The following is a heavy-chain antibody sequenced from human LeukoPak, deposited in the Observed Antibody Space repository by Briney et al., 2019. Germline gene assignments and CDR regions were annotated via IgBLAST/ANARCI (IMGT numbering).Heavy chain of an antibody. CDR2: MNPNSGNT. J-gene: IGHJ4*02. CDR1: GYTFTSYD. Sequence: GASVKVSCKASGYTFTSYDINWVRQATGQGLEWMGWMNPNSGNTGYAQKFQGRVTITRNTSISTAYMELSSLRSEDTAVYYCARDEGGRYDSSGYNYWGQGTLVTVSS. D-gene: IGHD3-22*01. CDR3: ARDEGGRYDSSGYNY. V-gene: IGHV1-8*03.